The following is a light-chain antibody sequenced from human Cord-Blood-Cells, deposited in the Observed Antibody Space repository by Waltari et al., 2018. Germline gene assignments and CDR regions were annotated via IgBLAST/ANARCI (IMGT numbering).Light chain of an antibody. CDR3: SSYTSSSTLV. CDR2: DVS. V-gene: IGLV2-14*03. J-gene: IGLJ3*02. CDR1: ISDVGGYNY. Sequence: QSALTQPASVSGSPGQSITISCTGTISDVGGYNYVSWYQQHPGKAPKRMIYDVSNRPSGVSNRFSGSKSGNTASLTISGLQAEDEADYYCSSYTSSSTLVFGGGTKLTVL.